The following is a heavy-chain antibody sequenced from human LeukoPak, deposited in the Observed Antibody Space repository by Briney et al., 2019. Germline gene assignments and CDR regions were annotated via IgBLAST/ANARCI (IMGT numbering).Heavy chain of an antibody. Sequence: SETLSLTCAVYGGSFSGYYWSWIRQPPGKGLEWIGYIYYSGSTNYNPSLKSRVTISVDTSKNQFSLKLSSVTAADTAVYYCARGRYEFDYWGQGTLVTVSS. CDR1: GGSFSGYY. CDR3: ARGRYEFDY. D-gene: IGHD1-14*01. J-gene: IGHJ4*02. CDR2: IYYSGST. V-gene: IGHV4-59*01.